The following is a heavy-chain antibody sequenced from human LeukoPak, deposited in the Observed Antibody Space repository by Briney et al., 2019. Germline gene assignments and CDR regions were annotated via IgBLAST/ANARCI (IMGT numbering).Heavy chain of an antibody. CDR1: GFTFGDYY. V-gene: IGHV3-11*04. Sequence: GGSLRLSCAASGFTFGDYYMTWIRQAPGKGLEWFSYISSRSGSSIYYGDSVKGRFTVSRDNAKNSLYLQLNSLRGEDTAVYYCARVGYSGSPGDYWGQGTLVTVSS. CDR2: ISSRSGSSI. J-gene: IGHJ4*02. D-gene: IGHD1-26*01. CDR3: ARVGYSGSPGDY.